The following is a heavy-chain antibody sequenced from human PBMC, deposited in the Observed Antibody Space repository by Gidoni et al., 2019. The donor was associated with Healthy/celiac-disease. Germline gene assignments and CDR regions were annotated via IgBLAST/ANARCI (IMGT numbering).Heavy chain of an antibody. J-gene: IGHJ3*02. CDR1: GFTFSDYY. CDR2: ISSSGSTI. CDR3: ARDLSPIYDYVWGSYRLSHDAFDI. V-gene: IGHV3-11*01. D-gene: IGHD3-16*02. Sequence: QVQLVESGGGLVKPGGSLRLSCAASGFTFSDYYMSWFRPAPGKGLEWVSYISSSGSTIYYADSVKGRFTISRDNAKNSLYLQMNSLRAEDTAVYYCARDLSPIYDYVWGSYRLSHDAFDIWGQGTMVTVSS.